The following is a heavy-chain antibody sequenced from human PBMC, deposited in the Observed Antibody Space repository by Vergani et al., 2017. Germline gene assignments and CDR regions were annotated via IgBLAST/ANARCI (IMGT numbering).Heavy chain of an antibody. CDR2: IYAGDSDV. Sequence: EVQLVQSGAEVKKPGESLKISCQGSGYSITNYWIAWVRQRPGKGLEWMGIIYAGDSDVRYSPSFQGQVTMSVDKSLSTAYLQWSSLKASDTATYYCAKTLDFSSLYSSYNWFDPLGQGTQVTVSS. V-gene: IGHV5-51*03. CDR1: GYSITNYW. CDR3: AKTLDFSSLYSSYNWFDP. D-gene: IGHD3-3*01. J-gene: IGHJ5*02.